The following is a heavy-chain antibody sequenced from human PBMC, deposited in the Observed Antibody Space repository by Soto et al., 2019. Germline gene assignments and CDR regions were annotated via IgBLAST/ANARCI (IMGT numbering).Heavy chain of an antibody. V-gene: IGHV3-30-3*01. CDR3: ARDSGIVLVPVTSMDV. CDR2: ITYDGGNE. D-gene: IGHD2-2*01. J-gene: IGHJ6*02. CDR1: GFTFSSYA. Sequence: SGGGVVPSGRSLRLSCAASGFTFSSYAMHWVRQAPGKGLEWVALITYDGGNEYYADSVKGRFIISRDDSENTLYLQMIGLRPEDTAVYYCARDSGIVLVPVTSMDVWGQGTTVTVSS.